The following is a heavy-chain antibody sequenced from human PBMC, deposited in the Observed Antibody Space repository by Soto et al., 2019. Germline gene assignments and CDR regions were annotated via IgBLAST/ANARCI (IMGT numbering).Heavy chain of an antibody. J-gene: IGHJ4*02. D-gene: IGHD3-22*01. V-gene: IGHV4-31*03. Sequence: SETLSLTCTVSGASISSGGYYWSWIRQRPGKGLEWIGYIYYSGFTDYNSPLKSRVTISVDTSKNQFSLKLTSVTAADTAVYYCGRVPYDSSGYGYHDYWGQGTLVTVSS. CDR2: IYYSGFT. CDR3: GRVPYDSSGYGYHDY. CDR1: GASISSGGYY.